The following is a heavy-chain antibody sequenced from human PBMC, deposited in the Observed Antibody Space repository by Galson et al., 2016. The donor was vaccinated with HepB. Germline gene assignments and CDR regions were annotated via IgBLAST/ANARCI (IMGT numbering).Heavy chain of an antibody. J-gene: IGHJ6*02. D-gene: IGHD1-1*01. CDR2: ITSSGSFT. Sequence: SLRLSCAASGLTFGSYTMTWVRQAPGKGLEWVSAITSSGSFTYYADSVKGRFTISRDNAKKSLYLQMNSLRAEDTAVYYCARSYGIRAGTTVYGMDVWGQGTTVTVSS. CDR1: GLTFGSYT. V-gene: IGHV3-21*01. CDR3: ARSYGIRAGTTVYGMDV.